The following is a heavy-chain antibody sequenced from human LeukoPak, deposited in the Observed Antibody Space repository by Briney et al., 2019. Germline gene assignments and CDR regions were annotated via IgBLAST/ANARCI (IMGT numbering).Heavy chain of an antibody. V-gene: IGHV4-59*01. CDR3: AGGPNYYDSSGLGY. Sequence: SETLSLTCTVSGGSISSYYWSWIRQSPGKGLECIGYIHYTGSTNYNPSLKSRVTISVETSKNQFSLKLSSVTAADTAVYYCAGGPNYYDSSGLGYWGQGTLVTVSS. J-gene: IGHJ4*02. CDR2: IHYTGST. D-gene: IGHD3-22*01. CDR1: GGSISSYY.